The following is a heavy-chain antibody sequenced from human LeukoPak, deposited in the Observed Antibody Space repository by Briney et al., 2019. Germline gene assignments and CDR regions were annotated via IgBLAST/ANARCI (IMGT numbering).Heavy chain of an antibody. V-gene: IGHV3-21*01. J-gene: IGHJ4*02. CDR3: ARGYYYDSSGQTLGDY. CDR2: ISSSSSYI. D-gene: IGHD3-22*01. Sequence: PGGSLRLSCAASGFTFSSYSMNWVRQAPGKGLEWVSSISSSSSYIYYADSVKGRFTISRDNAKNSLYLQMNSLRAEDTAVYYCARGYYYDSSGQTLGDYWGQGTLVTVSS. CDR1: GFTFSSYS.